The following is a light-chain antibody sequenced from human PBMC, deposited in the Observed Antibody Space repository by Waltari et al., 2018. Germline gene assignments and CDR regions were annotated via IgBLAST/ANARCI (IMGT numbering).Light chain of an antibody. Sequence: QSVLTQAPSVSGAPGQGSTIPCTGSSPNTGAGYDYPWYQQLPGAAPKLLIYDNSNRPSGVPDRFSGSKSGTSASLAITGLQAEDEADYYCQSYDSGLSAPLFGGATKLTVL. CDR2: DNS. J-gene: IGLJ3*02. V-gene: IGLV1-40*01. CDR3: QSYDSGLSAPL. CDR1: SPNTGAGYD.